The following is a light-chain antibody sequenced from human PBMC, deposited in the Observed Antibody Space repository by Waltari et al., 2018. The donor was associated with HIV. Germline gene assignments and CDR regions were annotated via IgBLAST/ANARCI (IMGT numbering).Light chain of an antibody. V-gene: IGKV1-5*03. CDR1: HSVSSR. CDR2: GAS. J-gene: IGKJ1*01. Sequence: DIQMTQSPSTLSASVGDRVTITCRAGHSVSSRVAWYQRKPGKAPKLLIYGASSLKSAVPSRFSGSGSGTEFTLTISGLQPDDFATYYCQQYRYSPWTFGQGTKVDI. CDR3: QQYRYSPWT.